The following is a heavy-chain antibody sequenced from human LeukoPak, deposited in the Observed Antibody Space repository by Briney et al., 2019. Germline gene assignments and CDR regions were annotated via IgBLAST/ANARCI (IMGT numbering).Heavy chain of an antibody. Sequence: GSLRLSCAASGFTFSSYGMHWVRQAPGKGLEWVAFIRYDGSNKYYADSVKGRSTISRDNSKNTLYLQMNSLRAEDTAVYYCAKDKGHTVATIMGVGDYWGQGTLVTVSS. V-gene: IGHV3-30*02. CDR2: IRYDGSNK. J-gene: IGHJ4*02. CDR3: AKDKGHTVATIMGVGDY. CDR1: GFTFSSYG. D-gene: IGHD5-12*01.